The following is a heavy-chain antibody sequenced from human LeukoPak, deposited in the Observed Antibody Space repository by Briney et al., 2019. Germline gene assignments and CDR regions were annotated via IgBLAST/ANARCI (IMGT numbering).Heavy chain of an antibody. D-gene: IGHD3-22*01. Sequence: ASVKVSCKASGYTFTSYGISWVRQAPGQGLEWMGWISAYNGNTNYAQKLQGRVTMTTDTSTSTAYMELRSLRSDDTAVYYCARGRRVTMISSSYYFDYWGQGTLVTVSS. CDR3: ARGRRVTMISSSYYFDY. J-gene: IGHJ4*02. V-gene: IGHV1-18*01. CDR1: GYTFTSYG. CDR2: ISAYNGNT.